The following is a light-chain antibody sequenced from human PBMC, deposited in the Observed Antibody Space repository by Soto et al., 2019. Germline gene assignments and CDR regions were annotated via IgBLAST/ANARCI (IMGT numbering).Light chain of an antibody. V-gene: IGLV4-69*01. Sequence: QPVLTQSPSASASLGASVKLTCTLSSGHSSYAIAWHQQQPEKGPRYLMKLDSDGSHTKGDAIPDRVSGASSGAERYLPISSLQSEDEADYYCQTWGTGSHVVFGGGTKLTVL. CDR1: SGHSSYA. J-gene: IGLJ2*01. CDR3: QTWGTGSHVV. CDR2: LDSDGSH.